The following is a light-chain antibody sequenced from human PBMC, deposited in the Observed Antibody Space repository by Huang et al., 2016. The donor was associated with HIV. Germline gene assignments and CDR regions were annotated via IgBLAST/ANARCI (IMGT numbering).Light chain of an antibody. CDR2: DAS. V-gene: IGKV3-11*01. CDR3: QQRDS. CDR1: QSVGRN. J-gene: IGKJ5*01. Sequence: EIVLTQSPGTLSLSPGERATLSCRASQSVGRNVGWYQQKAGQTPRLVIYDASTRATGIPARFSGSGSGTDFTLTLSSLEPEDVAVYYCQQRDSFGQGTRLEIK.